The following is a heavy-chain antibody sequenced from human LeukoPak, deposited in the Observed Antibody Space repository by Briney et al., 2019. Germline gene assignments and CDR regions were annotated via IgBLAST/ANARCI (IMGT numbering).Heavy chain of an antibody. CDR3: ARFGGRWYFDY. CDR1: GFTFSSYS. CDR2: ISSSSSYI. D-gene: IGHD4-23*01. V-gene: IGHV3-21*01. Sequence: KPGGSPRLSCAASGFTFSSYSMNWVRQAPGKGLEWVSSISSSSSYIYYADSVKGRFTISRDNAKNSLYLQMNSLRAEDTAVYYCARFGGRWYFDYWGQGTLVTVSS. J-gene: IGHJ4*02.